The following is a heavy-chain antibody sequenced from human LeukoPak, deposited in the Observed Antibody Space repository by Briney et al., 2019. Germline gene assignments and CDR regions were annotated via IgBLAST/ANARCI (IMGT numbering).Heavy chain of an antibody. Sequence: PGRSLRLSCAASGFTFNSYEMNWVGQAPGKGLEWVSYINSGGSAIYYADSVKGRFTISRDNAKNSLYLQMNSLRADDTAVYYCARGGSYVHYWGQGTLVTVSS. CDR3: ARGGSYVHY. CDR1: GFTFNSYE. V-gene: IGHV3-48*03. D-gene: IGHD1-26*01. J-gene: IGHJ4*02. CDR2: INSGGSAI.